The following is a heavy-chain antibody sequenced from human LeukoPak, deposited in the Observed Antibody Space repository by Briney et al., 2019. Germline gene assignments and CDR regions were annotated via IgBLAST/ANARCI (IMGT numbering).Heavy chain of an antibody. Sequence: GGSLRLSCAASGLTFSSYSMNWVRQAPGKGLEWVAVIWYDGSNKYYADSVKGRFTISRDNSKNTLYLQMNSLRAEDTAVYYCASPYGDNPAAYYFDYWGQGTLVTVSS. D-gene: IGHD4-23*01. CDR1: GLTFSSYS. CDR3: ASPYGDNPAAYYFDY. CDR2: IWYDGSNK. V-gene: IGHV3-33*08. J-gene: IGHJ4*02.